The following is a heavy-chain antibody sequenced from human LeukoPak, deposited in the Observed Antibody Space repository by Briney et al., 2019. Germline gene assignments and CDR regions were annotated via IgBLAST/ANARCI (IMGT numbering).Heavy chain of an antibody. CDR1: GFTFSSYA. J-gene: IGHJ2*01. Sequence: GGSLRLSCAASGFTFSSYAMSWVRQAPGKGLEWVSVIYSGGSTYYADSVKGRFTISRDNSKNTLYLQMNSLRAEDTAVYYCARDQGYYDSSGYPYWYFDLWGRGTLVTVSS. CDR2: IYSGGST. CDR3: ARDQGYYDSSGYPYWYFDL. D-gene: IGHD3-22*01. V-gene: IGHV3-53*01.